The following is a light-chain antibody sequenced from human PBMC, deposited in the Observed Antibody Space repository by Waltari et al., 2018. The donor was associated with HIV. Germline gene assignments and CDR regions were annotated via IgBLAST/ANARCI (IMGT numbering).Light chain of an antibody. CDR3: SSYTSSISLVV. Sequence: SALTQPPSASGSPGQSVTISCTGTSSDVGAYNSVSWYQQHPGKAPKLMIFEVANRPSGVSSRFSASKSGNTASLTISGLQAEDEADYYCSSYTSSISLVVFGGGTKLTVL. J-gene: IGLJ3*02. CDR2: EVA. V-gene: IGLV2-14*01. CDR1: SSDVGAYNS.